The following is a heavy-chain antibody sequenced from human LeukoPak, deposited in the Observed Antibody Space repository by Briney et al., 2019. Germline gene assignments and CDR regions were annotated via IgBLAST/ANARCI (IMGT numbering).Heavy chain of an antibody. CDR3: ARGGYSSSWYLTGIDYMDV. CDR1: GGTFSSYA. CDR2: IIPIFGTA. D-gene: IGHD6-13*01. Sequence: GASVKVSCKASGGTFSSYAFSWVRQAPGQGLEWMGGIIPIFGTANYAQKFQGRVTITADESTSTAYMELSSLRSEDTAVYYCARGGYSSSWYLTGIDYMDVWGKGTTVTVSS. V-gene: IGHV1-69*13. J-gene: IGHJ6*03.